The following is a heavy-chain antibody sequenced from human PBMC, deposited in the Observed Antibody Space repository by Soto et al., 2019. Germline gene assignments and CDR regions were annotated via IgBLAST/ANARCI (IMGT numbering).Heavy chain of an antibody. CDR2: INPNSGGT. J-gene: IGHJ6*02. V-gene: IGHV1-2*04. CDR3: ARNVFEWAELKRPGGMDV. Sequence: GASVKVSCEASGYTFTGYYMHWVRQAPGQGLEWMGWINPNSGGTNYAQKFQGWVTMTRDTSISTAYMELSRLRSDDTAVYYCARNVFEWAELKRPGGMDVWGQGTTVTVSS. D-gene: IGHD3-3*01. CDR1: GYTFTGYY.